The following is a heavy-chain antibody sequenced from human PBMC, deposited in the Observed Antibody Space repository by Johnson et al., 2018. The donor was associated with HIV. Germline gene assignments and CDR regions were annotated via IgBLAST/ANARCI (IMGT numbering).Heavy chain of an antibody. Sequence: VQLVESGGGVVQPGRSLRLSCAASGFTFSSYALHWVRQAPGKGLEWVAVISYDGSNKYYADSVKGRFTISGDNSKKPLYPQMNSLRPEDTALYYCAKDLRASIPTSSSAFDIWGRGTMVTVSS. CDR2: ISYDGSNK. CDR1: GFTFSSYA. D-gene: IGHD2-2*02. V-gene: IGHV3-30*04. J-gene: IGHJ3*02. CDR3: AKDLRASIPTSSSAFDI.